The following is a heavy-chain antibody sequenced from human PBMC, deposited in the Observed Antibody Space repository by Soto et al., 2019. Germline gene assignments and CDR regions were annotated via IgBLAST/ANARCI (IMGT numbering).Heavy chain of an antibody. CDR3: ARSGHNYCGGDCYSWPFDY. V-gene: IGHV1-46*01. J-gene: IGHJ4*02. Sequence: GASVKVSCEACGYTFTSYYMHWVRQAPGQGLEWMGIINPSGGSTSYAQKFQGRVTMTRDTSTSTVYMELSSLRSEDTAVYYCARSGHNYCGGDCYSWPFDYWGQGTLVTVSS. CDR1: GYTFTSYY. CDR2: INPSGGST. D-gene: IGHD2-21*02.